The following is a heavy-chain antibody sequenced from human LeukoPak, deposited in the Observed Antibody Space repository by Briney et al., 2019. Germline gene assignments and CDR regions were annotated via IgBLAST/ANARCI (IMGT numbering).Heavy chain of an antibody. D-gene: IGHD2-21*02. CDR3: ARAYCGSGCHSLNPLFRFDP. CDR2: IYYSGST. V-gene: IGHV4-59*01. J-gene: IGHJ5*02. CDR1: GGSIISYY. Sequence: SETLSLTCTVSGGSIISYYWNWIRQPPGKGLEWIGYIYYSGSTNYNPSLKSRVTISVDTSKSQFSLKLSSVTAADTAVYYCARAYCGSGCHSLNPLFRFDPWGQGTLVTVSS.